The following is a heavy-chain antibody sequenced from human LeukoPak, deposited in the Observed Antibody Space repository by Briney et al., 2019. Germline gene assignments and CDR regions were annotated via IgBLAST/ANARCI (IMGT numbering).Heavy chain of an antibody. CDR2: IRYDGSNK. CDR3: AKASSRYYYDSSGYYPLDY. CDR1: GFTFSSYG. V-gene: IGHV3-30*02. J-gene: IGHJ4*02. Sequence: GGSLRLSCAASGFTFSSYGMHWVRQAPGKGLEWVAFIRYDGSNKYYADSVKGRFTISRDNSKNTLYLQMNSLRAEDTAVYYCAKASSRYYYDSSGYYPLDYWGQGTLVTVSS. D-gene: IGHD3-22*01.